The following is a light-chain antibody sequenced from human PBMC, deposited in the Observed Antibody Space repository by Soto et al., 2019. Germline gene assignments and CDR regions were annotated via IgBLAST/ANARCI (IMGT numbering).Light chain of an antibody. CDR3: QQSSRPWT. V-gene: IGKV1-39*01. Sequence: DIQMTQSPSSLSASVGDRVTITCRASQSIKSYLTWYQQKPGKAPKVLIYAASTLKSGVPSRFSGSGSGTDFALTISSLQPEDFATYYCQQSSRPWTFGQGTKVEVK. J-gene: IGKJ1*01. CDR2: AAS. CDR1: QSIKSY.